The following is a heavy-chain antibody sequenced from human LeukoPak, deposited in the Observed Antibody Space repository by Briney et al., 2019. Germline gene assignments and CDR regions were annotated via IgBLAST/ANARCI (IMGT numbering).Heavy chain of an antibody. CDR2: IRYDGFNK. Sequence: GGSLRLSCAASGFTFSNYGMHWVRQAPGKGLEWVASIRYDGFNKYYADSLKGRFTISRDNSKNTLYLQMNSLRAEDTAVYYCAKKTIVGATVDAFDIWGQGTLVIVSP. CDR3: AKKTIVGATVDAFDI. CDR1: GFTFSNYG. J-gene: IGHJ3*02. D-gene: IGHD1-26*01. V-gene: IGHV3-30*02.